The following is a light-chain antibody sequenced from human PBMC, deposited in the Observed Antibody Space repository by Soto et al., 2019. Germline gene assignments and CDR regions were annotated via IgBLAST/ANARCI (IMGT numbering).Light chain of an antibody. CDR2: MTS. J-gene: IGKJ1*01. Sequence: DIVLTQSPLSLPVSPGEPASISCRSIQRLLNRNGYNYLDWFVQKPGQSPQLLIYMTSNRSPGVPDRFSGSGSGTDFTLKISRVEAEDVGVYYCMQPLHTPWTFGQGTKVDIK. V-gene: IGKV2-28*01. CDR1: QRLLNRNGYNY. CDR3: MQPLHTPWT.